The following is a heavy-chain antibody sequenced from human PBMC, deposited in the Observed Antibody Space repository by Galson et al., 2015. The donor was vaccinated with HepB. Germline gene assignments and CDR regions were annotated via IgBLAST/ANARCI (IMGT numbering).Heavy chain of an antibody. V-gene: IGHV3-11*01. D-gene: IGHD1-26*01. CDR2: ISSSDSTI. J-gene: IGHJ5*02. CDR3: ASTGAYGIPRPNWFDP. Sequence: SLRFSCAASGFTFSDYYMSWIRQAPGKGLEWVSYISSSDSTIYYADSVKGRFTISRDNAKNSLYLQMNSLRAEDTAVYYCASTGAYGIPRPNWFDPWGQGTLVTVSS. CDR1: GFTFSDYY.